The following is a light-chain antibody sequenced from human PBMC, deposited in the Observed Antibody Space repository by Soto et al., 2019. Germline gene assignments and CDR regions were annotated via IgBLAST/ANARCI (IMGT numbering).Light chain of an antibody. V-gene: IGKV3-20*01. J-gene: IGKJ1*01. CDR1: QSVSSSY. CDR3: QQYASLPQWT. Sequence: EIVLTQSPGTLSLSLGERATLSCRASQSVSSSYLAWYQQKPGQAPRLLIYAASSRATGIPDRFSGSGSGTDFTLTISRLEPEDFAVYYCQQYASLPQWTFGQGTKVDI. CDR2: AAS.